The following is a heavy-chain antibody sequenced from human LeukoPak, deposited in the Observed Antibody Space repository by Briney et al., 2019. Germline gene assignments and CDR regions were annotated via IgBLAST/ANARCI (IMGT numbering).Heavy chain of an antibody. CDR2: ISGSGGST. V-gene: IGHV3-23*01. Sequence: HPGGSLRLSCAASGFTFSSYGMHWVRQAPGKGLEWVSLISGSGGSTDFADSVKGRFTISRDNSNNTVYLQMNSLRAEDTAVYYCAKSLGRAYGSGSSNSPFDYWGQETLVTVSS. CDR1: GFTFSSYG. CDR3: AKSLGRAYGSGSSNSPFDY. J-gene: IGHJ4*02. D-gene: IGHD3-10*01.